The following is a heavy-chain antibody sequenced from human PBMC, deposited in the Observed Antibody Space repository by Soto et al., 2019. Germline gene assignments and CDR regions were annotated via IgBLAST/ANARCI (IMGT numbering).Heavy chain of an antibody. V-gene: IGHV3-74*01. CDR2: IDSDGRST. CDR3: ARGRPYGMDV. Sequence: ETLRLSCAASGFTFGSYWMNWVRQAPGKGLVWVSRIDSDGRSTTYADSVKGRFTTSRDNAKNTLYLQMSSLRVEDTAVYYCARGRPYGMDVWGQGTTVTVSS. J-gene: IGHJ6*02. CDR1: GFTFGSYW.